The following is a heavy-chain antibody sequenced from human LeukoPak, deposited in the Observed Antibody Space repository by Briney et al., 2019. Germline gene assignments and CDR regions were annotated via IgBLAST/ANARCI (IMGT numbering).Heavy chain of an antibody. CDR1: GYTFTSYD. CDR2: MNPNSGNT. CDR3: ARGMGTTVTTEFDY. J-gene: IGHJ4*02. Sequence: ASVKVSCKVSGYTFTSYDINWVRQATGQGLEWMGWMNPNSGNTGYAQKFQGRVTMTRNTSISTAYMELSSLRSEDTAVYYCARGMGTTVTTEFDYWGQGTLVTVSS. V-gene: IGHV1-8*01. D-gene: IGHD4-17*01.